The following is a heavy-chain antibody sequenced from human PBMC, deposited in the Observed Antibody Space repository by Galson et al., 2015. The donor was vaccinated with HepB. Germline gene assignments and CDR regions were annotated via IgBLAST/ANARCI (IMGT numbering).Heavy chain of an antibody. CDR2: IRYDGTNT. V-gene: IGHV3-30*02. Sequence: SLRLSCAVSGFSFSAFGMHWVRQAPGKGLEWVTFIRYDGTNTYYADSVKGRFTISRDNSKKTLYLQMNSLRPEDTAVYFCAKDLEGTTLFPAYFDHWGQGTLVTVSS. CDR3: AKDLEGTTLFPAYFDH. D-gene: IGHD1-7*01. CDR1: GFSFSAFG. J-gene: IGHJ4*02.